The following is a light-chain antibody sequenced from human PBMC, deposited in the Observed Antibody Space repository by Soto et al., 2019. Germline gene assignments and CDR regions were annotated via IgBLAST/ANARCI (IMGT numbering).Light chain of an antibody. CDR3: QKYNTGTLT. V-gene: IGKV1-27*01. CDR1: QDIKNC. J-gene: IGKJ4*01. Sequence: DIQFTQCPSFLSASVGDRVTITCQESQDIKNCLNWYHQKPGKVPKLLISGISTLQSGVRSRFSGSGYGTEFTLTISNLQPEDVATYYCQKYNTGTLTFGGGTKVDIK. CDR2: GIS.